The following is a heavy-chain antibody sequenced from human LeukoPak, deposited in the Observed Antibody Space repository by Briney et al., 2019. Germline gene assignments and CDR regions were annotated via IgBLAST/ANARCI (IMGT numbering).Heavy chain of an antibody. J-gene: IGHJ3*02. V-gene: IGHV4-4*07. D-gene: IGHD1-26*01. CDR2: IYTSGST. CDR3: ARDSTTEDAFDI. CDR1: GSSISSYY. Sequence: PSETLSLTCAVSGSSISSYYWSWIRQPAGKGLEWIGRIYTSGSTNYNPSLKSRVTMSVDTSKNQFSLKLSSVTAADTAVYYCARDSTTEDAFDIWGQGTMVTVSS.